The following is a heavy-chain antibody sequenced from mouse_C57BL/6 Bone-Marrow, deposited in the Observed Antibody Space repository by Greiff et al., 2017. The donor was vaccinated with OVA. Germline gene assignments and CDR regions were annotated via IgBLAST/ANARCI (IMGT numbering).Heavy chain of an antibody. CDR3: ERHAFDSNYDYFAY. CDR2: FYPGSGSI. V-gene: IGHV1-62-2*01. Sequence: VQLQQSGAELVKPGASVKLSCKASGYTFTEYTIHWVKQRSGQGLAWIGWFYPGSGSINYNEKFKDKATLTADTSSSTVYMALSRLTSEDSAVYFCERHAFDSNYDYFAYWGQGTTLTVSA. D-gene: IGHD2-5*01. J-gene: IGHJ2*01. CDR1: GYTFTEYT.